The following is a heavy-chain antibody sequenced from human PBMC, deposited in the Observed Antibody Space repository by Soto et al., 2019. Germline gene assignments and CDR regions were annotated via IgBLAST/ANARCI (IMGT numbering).Heavy chain of an antibody. J-gene: IGHJ5*02. Sequence: PGGALRLSCAASGFTFSDYYMHWIRQAPGKGLEWVSYISGSGDTIHYADSVQGRFTISRDNAKSSLYLQMSSLRAEDTAVYYCARVGCSASCFSDWFGPWGQRTLVPVSS. CDR1: GFTFSDYY. V-gene: IGHV3-11*01. CDR3: ARVGCSASCFSDWFGP. D-gene: IGHD2-2*01. CDR2: ISGSGDTI.